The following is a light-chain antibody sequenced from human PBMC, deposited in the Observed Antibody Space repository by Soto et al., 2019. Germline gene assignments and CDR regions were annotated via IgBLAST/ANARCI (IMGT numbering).Light chain of an antibody. CDR3: VSYTTSSTRV. V-gene: IGLV2-14*01. CDR2: DIN. Sequence: QSALTQPASVSGSPGQSITISCTGTSSDVGNYIFVSWYRQHPGKAPKLMIYDINNRPSGVSNRFSGSKSGNTASLTISGLQAEDEADYYRVSYTTSSTRVFGTGTKGTVL. J-gene: IGLJ1*01. CDR1: SSDVGNYIF.